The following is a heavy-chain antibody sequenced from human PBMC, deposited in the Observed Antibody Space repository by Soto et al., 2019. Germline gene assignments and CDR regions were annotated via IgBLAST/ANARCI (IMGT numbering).Heavy chain of an antibody. CDR1: AGTISSHY. J-gene: IGHJ3*02. D-gene: IGHD3-22*01. CDR3: AREWIYYDSSGYYYVGSVSLFEI. CDR2: IYYSGST. Sequence: SETLPITCTVSAGTISSHYWSWIRQTTGKGLEWIGYIYYSGSTNYNPSLKSRVTISVDTSKNQFSLKLSSVTAADTAVYYCAREWIYYDSSGYYYVGSVSLFEIWGQGTMVTGSS. V-gene: IGHV4-59*11.